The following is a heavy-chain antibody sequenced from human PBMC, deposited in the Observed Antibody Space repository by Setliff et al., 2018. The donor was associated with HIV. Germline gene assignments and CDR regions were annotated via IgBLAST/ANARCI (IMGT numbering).Heavy chain of an antibody. CDR2: IYHSGST. J-gene: IGHJ4*02. CDR1: GYSISSGYY. V-gene: IGHV4-38-2*01. Sequence: SETLSLTCAVSGYSISSGYYGGWIRQPPGKGLEWIGSIYHSGSTYYNPSLQSRVTMAVDTSKNQFSLKLTSVTAADTAVYYCARAMGGSRTDFDYWGQGTLVTVSS. D-gene: IGHD2-2*01. CDR3: ARAMGGSRTDFDY.